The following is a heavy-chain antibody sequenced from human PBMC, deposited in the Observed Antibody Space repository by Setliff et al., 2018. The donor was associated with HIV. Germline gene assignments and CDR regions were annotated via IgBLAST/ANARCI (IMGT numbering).Heavy chain of an antibody. Sequence: GGSLRLSCAASGFTFSSYAMSWVRQAPGKGLEWVSAIWNDGSNKYYADSVKGRFTISRDNSKNTLYLQMNSLRTEDTAVYYCAKEGSNWYPPNYFDYWGQGTLVTISS. CDR3: AKEGSNWYPPNYFDY. D-gene: IGHD4-4*01. CDR2: IWNDGSNK. CDR1: GFTFSSYA. V-gene: IGHV3-30*02. J-gene: IGHJ4*02.